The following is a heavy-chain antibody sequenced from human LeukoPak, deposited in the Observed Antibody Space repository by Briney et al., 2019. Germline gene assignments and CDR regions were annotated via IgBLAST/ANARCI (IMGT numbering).Heavy chain of an antibody. V-gene: IGHV4-30-2*01. CDR1: GGSISSGGYS. CDR2: IYHSGST. CDR3: AREAGRAFDI. Sequence: SQTLSLTCAVSGGSISSGGYSWSWLRQPPGTGLEWIGYIYHSGSTYYNPSLKSRVTISVDRSKNQFSLKLSSVAAADTAVYYCAREAGRAFDIWGQGTMVTVSS. J-gene: IGHJ3*02.